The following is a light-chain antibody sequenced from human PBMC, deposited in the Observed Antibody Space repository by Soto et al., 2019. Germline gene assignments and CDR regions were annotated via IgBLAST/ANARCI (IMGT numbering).Light chain of an antibody. CDR1: QSVGSNM. J-gene: IGKJ4*01. CDR3: QQYCSTPLT. CDR2: DAS. V-gene: IGKV3-20*01. Sequence: DIVLTQSPGTLSSSPGEGATITCRASQSVGSNMLAWYQQKRGQAPRFLMYDASTRATGIPERFSGSGSVTDFTLTISRLEPEDFAVYYCQQYCSTPLTFGEGTKVEIK.